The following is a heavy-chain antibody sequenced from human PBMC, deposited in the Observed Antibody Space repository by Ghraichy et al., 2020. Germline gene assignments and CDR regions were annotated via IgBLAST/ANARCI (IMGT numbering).Heavy chain of an antibody. CDR2: IYDSGNT. V-gene: IGHV4-59*01. D-gene: IGHD4-11*01. CDR3: AREPVGVTTTGGRNYFYYYATDV. CDR1: GGSISSYY. J-gene: IGHJ6*02. Sequence: SQTLSLTCTVSGGSISSYYWSWIRHPPGKGLEWIGYIYDSGNTNYNPSLKSRVTISVHTSKNQFSLKLNSVTAADTAVYYCAREPVGVTTTGGRNYFYYYATDVWGQGTTVTVSS.